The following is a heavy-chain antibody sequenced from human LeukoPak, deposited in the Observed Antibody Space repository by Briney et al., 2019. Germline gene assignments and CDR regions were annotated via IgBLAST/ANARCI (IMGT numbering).Heavy chain of an antibody. CDR1: AGWSTNYW. CDR3: TRQSAYYSDSSAYYY. V-gene: IGHV5-51*01. D-gene: IGHD3-22*01. Sequence: GESLKISCKGSAGWSTNYWIMGLRQIPGKGLELMGSIYPGDSDTRYSPSFQGQVTISADKSTTTAYLQWSSLQASGTDKYYCTRQSAYYSDSSAYYYWGQGTLVTVSS. J-gene: IGHJ4*02. CDR2: IYPGDSDT.